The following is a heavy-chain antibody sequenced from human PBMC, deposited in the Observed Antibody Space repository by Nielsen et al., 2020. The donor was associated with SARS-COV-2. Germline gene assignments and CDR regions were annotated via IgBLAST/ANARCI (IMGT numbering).Heavy chain of an antibody. CDR2: IKQDGSEK. D-gene: IGHD6-6*01. V-gene: IGHV3-7*05. Sequence: VRHMPGKGLEWVANIKQDGSEKYYVDSVKGRFTISRDNAKNSLYLQMNRLRAEDTAVYYFARAPKRAARFDVGNWFDPWGQGTLVTVSS. J-gene: IGHJ5*02. CDR3: ARAPKRAARFDVGNWFDP.